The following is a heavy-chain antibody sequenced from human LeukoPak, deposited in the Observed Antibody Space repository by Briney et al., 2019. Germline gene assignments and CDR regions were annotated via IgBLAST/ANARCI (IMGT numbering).Heavy chain of an antibody. Sequence: PGGSLRLSCAASGFTYDDYTMHWVRQAPGKGLEWVSTISGSGGSTYYADSVKGRFTISRDNSKNTLYLQMSSLRAEDTAVYYCAKPNYDSSGYLVFDYWGRGTLVTVSS. CDR3: AKPNYDSSGYLVFDY. D-gene: IGHD3-22*01. V-gene: IGHV3-23*01. CDR1: GFTYDDYT. J-gene: IGHJ4*02. CDR2: ISGSGGST.